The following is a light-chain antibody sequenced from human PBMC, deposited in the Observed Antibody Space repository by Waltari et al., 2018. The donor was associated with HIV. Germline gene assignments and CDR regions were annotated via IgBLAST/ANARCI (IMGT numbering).Light chain of an antibody. V-gene: IGLV6-57*03. Sequence: NFMLTQPHSVSESPGKTVTISCTRSSGSIASNYVQWCQQRPGSAPTSVLFEDNQRPSGVPDRFTGSIDRSSNSASLTISGLKTEDEADYYCHSYDTSKLHWVFGGGTKLTVL. CDR3: HSYDTSKLHWV. CDR1: SGSIASNY. CDR2: EDN. J-gene: IGLJ3*02.